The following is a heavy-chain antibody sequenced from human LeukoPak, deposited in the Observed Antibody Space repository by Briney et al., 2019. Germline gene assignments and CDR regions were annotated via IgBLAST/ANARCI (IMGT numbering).Heavy chain of an antibody. V-gene: IGHV3-30*02. CDR2: IRYDGTNK. J-gene: IGHJ4*02. Sequence: GGSLRLSCVGSGFTFSKNGMHWVRQAPGKGLEWVAFIRYDGTNKFYAHSVRGRFTISRDDSKNILYLEMRNLTTDDTAVYYCARDFDDVSGNFYYIPDYWGQGMLVTVSS. CDR3: ARDFDDVSGNFYYIPDY. CDR1: GFTFSKNG. D-gene: IGHD3-22*01.